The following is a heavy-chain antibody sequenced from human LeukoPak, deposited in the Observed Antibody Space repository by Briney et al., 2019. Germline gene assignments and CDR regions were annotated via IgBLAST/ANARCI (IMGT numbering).Heavy chain of an antibody. V-gene: IGHV1-69*05. J-gene: IGHJ4*02. CDR2: ITPLVSTT. CDR1: GGISHPYA. D-gene: IGHD1-26*01. Sequence: SVEVSCKASGGISHPYAIAWVRQAPGQGLEWMGGITPLVSTTVYARKFQGRVTFTTDEATRTVYMELRSLRSDDTAIYYVAGGNGTYTPSNYWGGGTLVSVSS. CDR3: AGGNGTYTPSNY.